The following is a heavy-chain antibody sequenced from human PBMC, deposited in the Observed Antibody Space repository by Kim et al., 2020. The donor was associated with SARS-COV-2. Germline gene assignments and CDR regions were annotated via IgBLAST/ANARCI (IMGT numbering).Heavy chain of an antibody. CDR1: GFSLSTSEVC. CDR2: ICWDDGK. V-gene: IGHV2-70*11. J-gene: IGHJ4*02. D-gene: IGHD3-16*01. CDR3: ARGSPGGHGDY. Sequence: SGPTLVNPTQTLTLTCTFSGFSLSTSEVCVAWIRQPPGKALEWLARICWDDGKYYSTPLRTRLAISKDTAKNQVVLTMTNVDPVDTATYYCARGSPGGHGDYWGLGTLVTVSS.